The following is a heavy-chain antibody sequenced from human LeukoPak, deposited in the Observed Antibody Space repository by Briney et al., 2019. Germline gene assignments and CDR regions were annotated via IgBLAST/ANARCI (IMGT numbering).Heavy chain of an antibody. CDR3: AKDKEEWIAGWYYFDY. CDR1: GFTFDDYA. Sequence: GGSLRLSCAASGFTFDDYAMHWVRQAPGKGLEWVSGISWNSGSIGYADSVKGRFTISRDNAKNSLYLQMNSLRAEDTALYYCAKDKEEWIAGWYYFDYWGQGTLVTVSS. CDR2: ISWNSGSI. D-gene: IGHD3-3*01. V-gene: IGHV3-9*01. J-gene: IGHJ4*02.